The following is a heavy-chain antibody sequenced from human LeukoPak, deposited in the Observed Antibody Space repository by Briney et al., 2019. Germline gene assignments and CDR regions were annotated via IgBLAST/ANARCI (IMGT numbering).Heavy chain of an antibody. J-gene: IGHJ6*02. V-gene: IGHV4-59*01. CDR3: VRDRDSGTYYYYYGMDV. Sequence: SETLSLTCTVSGGSISSYYWSWIRQPPGKGLEWIGSIYYSGSTYYNPSLKSRVTISVDTSKNQFSLKLTSVTAADTAVYYCVRDRDSGTYYYYYGMDVWGQGTTVTVSS. CDR1: GGSISSYY. D-gene: IGHD1-26*01. CDR2: IYYSGST.